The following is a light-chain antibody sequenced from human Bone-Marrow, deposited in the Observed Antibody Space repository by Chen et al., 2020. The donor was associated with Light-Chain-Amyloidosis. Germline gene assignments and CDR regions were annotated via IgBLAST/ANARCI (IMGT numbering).Light chain of an antibody. V-gene: IGLV3-25*03. Sequence: SYELKQPPSVSLSPGHTARHTCSGDDLPTKYAYWYQQKPGQAPVLVIHRDTERPSGISERFSGSSSGTTATLTISGVQAEDEADYHCQSTDSSGTYEVIFGGGTKLTVL. CDR1: DLPTKY. CDR2: RDT. J-gene: IGLJ2*01. CDR3: QSTDSSGTYEVI.